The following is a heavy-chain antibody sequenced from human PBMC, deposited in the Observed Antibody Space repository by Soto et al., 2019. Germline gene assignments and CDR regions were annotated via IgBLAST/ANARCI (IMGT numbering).Heavy chain of an antibody. CDR2: INAYNGNT. V-gene: IGHV1-18*01. J-gene: IGHJ6*02. CDR1: GYSFTRYG. D-gene: IGHD3-16*01. Sequence: QVQLVQSGAEVKNPGASVKVSCKASGYSFTRYGIGWARQAPGQGIEWMGWINAYNGNTNYAQNLQCRLTLTTDTSTTTGYMELRSLRSNDTAIYYCAMVDVYVTPSPQDVWGQGTTVTVSS. CDR3: AMVDVYVTPSPQDV.